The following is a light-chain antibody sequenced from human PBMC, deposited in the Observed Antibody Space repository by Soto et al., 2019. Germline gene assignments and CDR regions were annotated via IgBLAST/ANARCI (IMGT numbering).Light chain of an antibody. CDR2: DVT. CDR3: SSFTRSITNV. J-gene: IGLJ1*01. CDR1: SSDVGGYNS. Sequence: QSALTQPGSVSGSPGQSITISCTGTSSDVGGYNSVSWYQQHPGKAPKLILYDVTDRPSGVSYRFSGSKSGNTASLTISRLQAADEADYFCSSFTRSITNVFGSGTKVPV. V-gene: IGLV2-14*01.